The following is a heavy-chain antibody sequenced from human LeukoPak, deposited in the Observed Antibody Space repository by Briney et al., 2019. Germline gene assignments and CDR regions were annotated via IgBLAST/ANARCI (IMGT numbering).Heavy chain of an antibody. CDR3: SRNSGTYRGYGIDV. V-gene: IGHV3-49*04. CDR2: IRAKHLGGTI. CDR1: GFTFGDRA. Sequence: PGGSLRLSCTASGFTFGDRAMSWVRQAPGKGLEWVGFIRAKHLGGTIEYAASVKDRFSISRDDSNGIAYLHMNSLKTEDTAMYYCSRNSGTYRGYGIDVWGQGTTVTVSS. J-gene: IGHJ6*02. D-gene: IGHD1-26*01.